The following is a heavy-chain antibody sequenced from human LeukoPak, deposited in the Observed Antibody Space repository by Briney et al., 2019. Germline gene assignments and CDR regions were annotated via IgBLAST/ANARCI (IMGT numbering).Heavy chain of an antibody. D-gene: IGHD5-18*01. CDR2: IKEDESEI. CDR3: ARSLTYSYGLDH. CDR1: GFSFSSSW. J-gene: IGHJ4*02. Sequence: PGGSLRLSCAASGFSFSSSWMTWVRQAPGKGLEWVANIKEDESEIYYVDSVKGRFTASRDNAKNSLYLQMNSLRAEDTAVYYCARSLTYSYGLDHWGQGILVTVSS. V-gene: IGHV3-7*01.